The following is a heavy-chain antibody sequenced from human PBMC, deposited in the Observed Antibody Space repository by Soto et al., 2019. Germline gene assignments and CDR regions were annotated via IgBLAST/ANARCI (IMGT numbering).Heavy chain of an antibody. CDR1: GGSFSGYY. J-gene: IGHJ6*03. CDR3: ARGLPVTRAAEYYYYYYMDV. Sequence: QVQLQQWGAGLLKPSETLSLTCAVYGGSFSGYYWSWIRQPPGQGLEWIGEINHSGSTNYNPSLKRRVTISVDTAKKQFARMLSSVTAADTAVYYCARGLPVTRAAEYYYYYYMDVWGKGTTVTVSS. V-gene: IGHV4-34*01. D-gene: IGHD4-4*01. CDR2: INHSGST.